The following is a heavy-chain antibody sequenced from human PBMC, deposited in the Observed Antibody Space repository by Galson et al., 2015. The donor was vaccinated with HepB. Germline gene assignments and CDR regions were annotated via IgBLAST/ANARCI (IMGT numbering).Heavy chain of an antibody. CDR1: GFTFTSYG. D-gene: IGHD3-3*01. Sequence: SLRLSCAASGFTFTSYGMHWVRQAPGKGLEWVATISFDGSNRYYANSVKGRFTISRDNSRNTLYLQMNSLTAEDTAVYYCAKDHGYHDFWSRYYHMDVWGKGTTVTVSS. V-gene: IGHV3-30*18. CDR2: ISFDGSNR. J-gene: IGHJ6*03. CDR3: AKDHGYHDFWSRYYHMDV.